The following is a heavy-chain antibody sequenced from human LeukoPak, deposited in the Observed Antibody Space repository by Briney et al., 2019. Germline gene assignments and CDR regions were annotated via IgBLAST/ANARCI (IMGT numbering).Heavy chain of an antibody. V-gene: IGHV3-15*07. Sequence: PGGSLRLSCAASGFTFSNAWMNWVRQAPGKGLEWVGRIKSKTDGGTTDYAAPVEGRFTISRDDSKNTLYLQMNSLKTEDTAVYYCTTDPIYRVAVTPWGQGTLVTVSS. CDR1: GFTFSNAW. CDR3: TTDPIYRVAVTP. J-gene: IGHJ5*02. D-gene: IGHD4-11*01. CDR2: IKSKTDGGTT.